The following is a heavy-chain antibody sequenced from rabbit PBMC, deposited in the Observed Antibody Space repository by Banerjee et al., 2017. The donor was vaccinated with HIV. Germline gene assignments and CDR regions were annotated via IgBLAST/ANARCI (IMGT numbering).Heavy chain of an antibody. Sequence: QEQLEESGGDLVKPEGSLTLTCTASGFSFSNKYVMCWVRQAPGKGLKWIACINTNSGNTVYASWAKGRFTISKPSSTTVTLQITSLTAADTTTYFCARDYAGYVVYDGALDLWGPGSLVTVS. CDR2: INTNSGNT. CDR3: ARDYAGYVVYDGALDL. D-gene: IGHD6-1*01. V-gene: IGHV1S45*01. CDR1: GFSFSNKYV. J-gene: IGHJ4*01.